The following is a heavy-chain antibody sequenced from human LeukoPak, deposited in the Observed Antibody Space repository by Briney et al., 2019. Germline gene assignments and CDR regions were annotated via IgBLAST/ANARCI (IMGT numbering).Heavy chain of an antibody. J-gene: IGHJ4*02. CDR1: GFTFSSYA. CDR3: ARGPPHYDSSGNMLDY. CDR2: ISYDGSNK. V-gene: IGHV3-30*04. Sequence: GGSLRLSCAASGFTFSSYAMHWVRQAPGKGLEWVAVISYDGSNKYYADSVKGRFTISRDNSTNTLYLQMNSLRAEDTAVYYCARGPPHYDSSGNMLDYWGQGTLVTVSS. D-gene: IGHD3-22*01.